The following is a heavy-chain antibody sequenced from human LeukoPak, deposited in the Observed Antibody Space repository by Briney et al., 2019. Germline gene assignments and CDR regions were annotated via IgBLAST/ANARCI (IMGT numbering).Heavy chain of an antibody. Sequence: GRSLRLSCAASGFTFDDYAMHWVRQAPGKGLEWVSGISWNSGSIGYADSVKGRFTISRDNAKNSLYLQMNSLRAEDTALYYCAKDYTAMVRGPDYWGQGTLVTVSS. CDR2: ISWNSGSI. CDR1: GFTFDDYA. D-gene: IGHD5-18*01. V-gene: IGHV3-9*01. CDR3: AKDYTAMVRGPDY. J-gene: IGHJ4*02.